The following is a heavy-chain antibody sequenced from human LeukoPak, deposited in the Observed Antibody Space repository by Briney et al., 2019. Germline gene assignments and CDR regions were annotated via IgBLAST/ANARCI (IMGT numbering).Heavy chain of an antibody. CDR1: GYTFIGNY. D-gene: IGHD3-22*01. V-gene: IGHV1-2*02. CDR3: ARDPYDSSSYYYSYFDH. Sequence: ASVKVSCKASGYTFIGNYIHWVRQAPGQALEWMGWINPNSGGTNYAQKFQGRVTMTRDTSISTAYMELSRLRSDDTAVYYCARDPYDSSSYYYSYFDHRGQGTLVTVSS. J-gene: IGHJ4*02. CDR2: INPNSGGT.